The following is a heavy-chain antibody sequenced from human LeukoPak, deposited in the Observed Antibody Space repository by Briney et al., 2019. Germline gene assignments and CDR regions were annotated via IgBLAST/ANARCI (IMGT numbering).Heavy chain of an antibody. V-gene: IGHV4-59*08. CDR3: ARRDFYGAGSHYDN. CDR2: IYYSRST. Sequence: PSETLSLTCTVSGGSISLYYWSWIRQPPGKGLEWIGYIYYSRSTIYNPALESRVTMSVDRSRNQFSLRLTSVTAADTAVYYCARRDFYGAGSHYDNWGQGTLVAVSS. CDR1: GGSISLYY. J-gene: IGHJ4*02. D-gene: IGHD3-10*01.